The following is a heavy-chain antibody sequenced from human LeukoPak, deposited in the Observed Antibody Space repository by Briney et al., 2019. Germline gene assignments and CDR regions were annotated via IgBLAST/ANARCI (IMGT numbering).Heavy chain of an antibody. CDR3: ARGITIFGVVRLYNWFDP. CDR1: GGSFSGYS. Sequence: SETLSLTCAVYGGSFSGYSWSWIRQPPGKGLEWIGEINHSGSTNYNPSLMSRVTISVDTSKNQFSLKLSSVTAADTAVYYCARGITIFGVVRLYNWFDPWGQGTLVTVSS. CDR2: INHSGST. J-gene: IGHJ5*02. D-gene: IGHD3-3*01. V-gene: IGHV4-34*01.